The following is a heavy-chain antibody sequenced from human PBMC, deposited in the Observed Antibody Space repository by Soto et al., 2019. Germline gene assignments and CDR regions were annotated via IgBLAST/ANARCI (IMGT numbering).Heavy chain of an antibody. CDR3: ARGGKLLWFGGNTYYFGY. D-gene: IGHD3-10*01. CDR2: INHSGST. CDR1: GGSFRIYY. V-gene: IGHV4-34*01. J-gene: IGHJ4*02. Sequence: NSAVCGGSFRIYYWSWIRQTPGKGLEWIGEINHSGSTNYNPSLKSRVTISVDTSKNQFSLKLSSVTAADTAVYYCARGGKLLWFGGNTYYFGYWGQATLVTVSS.